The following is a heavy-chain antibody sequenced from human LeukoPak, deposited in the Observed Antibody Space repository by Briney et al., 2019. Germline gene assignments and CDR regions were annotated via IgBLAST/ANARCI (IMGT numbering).Heavy chain of an antibody. J-gene: IGHJ4*02. V-gene: IGHV4-34*01. D-gene: IGHD5-24*01. CDR2: INHSGST. CDR1: GGSFSGYY. Sequence: SETLSLTCAVYGGSFSGYYWSWIRQPPGKGLEWIGEINHSGSTNYNPSLKSRVTISVDTSKNQFSLQLNSVTPEDTAVYYCARGEWLNYFDYWGQGTLVTASS. CDR3: ARGEWLNYFDY.